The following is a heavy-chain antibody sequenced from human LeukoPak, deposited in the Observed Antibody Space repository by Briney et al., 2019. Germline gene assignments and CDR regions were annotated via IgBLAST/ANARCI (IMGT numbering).Heavy chain of an antibody. CDR2: ISSNGGST. D-gene: IGHD3-16*01. CDR3: ARAAVGEFLDY. Sequence: TGGSLRLSCAASGFTFSSYAMHWVRQAPGNGLEYVSAISSNGGSTYYANSVKGRFTISRDNSKNTLYLQMGSLRAEDMAVYYCARAAVGEFLDYWGQGTLVTVSS. V-gene: IGHV3-64*01. J-gene: IGHJ4*02. CDR1: GFTFSSYA.